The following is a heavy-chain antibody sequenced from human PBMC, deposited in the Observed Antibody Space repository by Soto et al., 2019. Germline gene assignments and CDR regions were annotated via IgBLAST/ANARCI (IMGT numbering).Heavy chain of an antibody. CDR1: GFTFSSFE. CDR3: AREAGFYFDY. CDR2: ISDSGSHI. Sequence: PGVSLRLSCAASGFTFSSFEMNWVRQAPGKGLEWVSYISDSGSHIYYSDSVKGRFTISRDTAKNSVYLQVNSLSAEDTAVYYCAREAGFYFDYLGQGTLVTVSS. V-gene: IGHV3-48*03. J-gene: IGHJ4*02. D-gene: IGHD6-19*01.